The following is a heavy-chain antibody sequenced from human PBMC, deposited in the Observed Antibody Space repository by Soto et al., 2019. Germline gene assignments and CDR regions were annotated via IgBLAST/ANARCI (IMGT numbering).Heavy chain of an antibody. Sequence: QLQLQESGPGLVKPSETLSLTCTVSGGSITSSSHYWGWIRQPPGKGLEWIGSIYYSGSTYYNPSLKSRVTISVDTSKNQFSLKLNSVTAADTAVYYCARRFEYFHHWGQGTLVTVSS. CDR3: ARRFEYFHH. V-gene: IGHV4-39*01. CDR1: GGSITSSSHY. J-gene: IGHJ1*01. CDR2: IYYSGST.